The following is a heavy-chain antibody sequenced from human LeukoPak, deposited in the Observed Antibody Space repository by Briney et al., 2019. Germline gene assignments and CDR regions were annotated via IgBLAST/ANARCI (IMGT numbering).Heavy chain of an antibody. D-gene: IGHD2-2*02. V-gene: IGHV4-30-2*03. CDR3: AKLGYCSSTSCYTIVPTNYFDY. CDR2: IYHSGST. J-gene: IGHJ4*02. CDR1: GGSISSGDYY. Sequence: SQTLSLTCTVSGGSISSGDYYWSWIRQPPGKGLEWIGSIYHSGSTYYNPSLKSRVTISVDTSKNQFSLKLSSVTAADTAVYYCAKLGYCSSTSCYTIVPTNYFDYWGQGTLVTVSS.